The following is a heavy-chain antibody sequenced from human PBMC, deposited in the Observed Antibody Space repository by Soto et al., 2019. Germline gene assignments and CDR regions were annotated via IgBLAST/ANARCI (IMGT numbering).Heavy chain of an antibody. Sequence: SETLSLTCTVSGVSITSYHWSWIRQPPGKGLEWIGYISHSGSTKYNPSLKSRVTISLDTSKNQFSLKLTSVTAADTAVFYCARLRDGYNLNWLEPWGQGTLVTV. CDR3: ARLRDGYNLNWLEP. D-gene: IGHD5-12*01. CDR1: GVSITSYH. J-gene: IGHJ5*02. V-gene: IGHV4-59*01. CDR2: ISHSGST.